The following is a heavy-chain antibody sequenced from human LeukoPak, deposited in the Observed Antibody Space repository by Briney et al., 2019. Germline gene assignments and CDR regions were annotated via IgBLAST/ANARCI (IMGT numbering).Heavy chain of an antibody. D-gene: IGHD4-11*01. Sequence: ASVKVSCKASGYTFTSYYMHWVRQAPGQGLEWMGIINPSGGSTSYAQKFQGRVTMTRDTSTSIVYMELSSLRSEDTAVYYCARGGNARQYLLRYYYYGMDVWGQGTTVTVSS. CDR3: ARGGNARQYLLRYYYYGMDV. J-gene: IGHJ6*02. CDR2: INPSGGST. CDR1: GYTFTSYY. V-gene: IGHV1-46*01.